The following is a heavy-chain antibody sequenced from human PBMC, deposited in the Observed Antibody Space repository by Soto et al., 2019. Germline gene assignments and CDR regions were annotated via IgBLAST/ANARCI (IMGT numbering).Heavy chain of an antibody. J-gene: IGHJ6*02. D-gene: IGHD2-2*01. Sequence: PGESLRISCAASGFPLMSHVMHWVRKAPGKGLEWVAVISYDGNNSYYVESVKGRFTISRDNSKNTLYLEMNGLRTEDTAVYYAARTSSVHYGMDVWGQGTTVTVS. CDR2: ISYDGNNS. CDR3: ARTSSVHYGMDV. CDR1: GFPLMSHV. V-gene: IGHV3-30*03.